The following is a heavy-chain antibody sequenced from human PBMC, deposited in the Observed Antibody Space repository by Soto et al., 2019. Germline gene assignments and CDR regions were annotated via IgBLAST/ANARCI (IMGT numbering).Heavy chain of an antibody. D-gene: IGHD3-10*01. CDR1: AGSNSSYH. CDR3: ARAGNAYGVDV. J-gene: IGHJ6*02. CDR2: FYTPGST. Sequence: SETLSFTGTVGAGSNSSYHSSCIWQSAGKGMEWLGRFYTPGSTNYNPSLKTRLSMPEDTSKHQLSLRLTSVTAADTGVYYCARAGNAYGVDVWGHGTTVTVSS. V-gene: IGHV4-4*07.